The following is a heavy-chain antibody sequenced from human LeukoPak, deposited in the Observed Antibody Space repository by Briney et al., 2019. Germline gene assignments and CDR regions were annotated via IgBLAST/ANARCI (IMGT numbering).Heavy chain of an antibody. CDR2: IYYSGST. CDR1: GGSISSYY. D-gene: IGHD3-10*01. CDR3: ARGGSLDWFDP. J-gene: IGHJ5*02. Sequence: SETLSLTCTVSGGSISSYYWSWIRQPPGKGLEWIGYIYYSGSTNCNPSLKSRVTISVDTSKNQFSLKLSSVTAADTAVYYCARGGSLDWFDPWGQGTLVTVSS. V-gene: IGHV4-59*01.